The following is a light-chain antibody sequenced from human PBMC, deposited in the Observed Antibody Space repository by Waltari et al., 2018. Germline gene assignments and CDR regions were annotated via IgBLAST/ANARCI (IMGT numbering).Light chain of an antibody. CDR1: QSVISSD. V-gene: IGKV3-20*01. CDR3: QQYGSSPPIT. J-gene: IGKJ5*01. Sequence: RASQSVISSDLAWYQQTPGQAAWLLIYVTAISATGIPDRFSGSGSVTDFTLTISRLEAEDFAGYYCQQYGSSPPITFGQGTRLEIK. CDR2: VTA.